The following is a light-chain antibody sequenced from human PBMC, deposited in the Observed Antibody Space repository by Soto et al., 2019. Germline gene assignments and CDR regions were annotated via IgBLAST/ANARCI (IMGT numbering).Light chain of an antibody. CDR1: QSVLYSSNNKNY. V-gene: IGKV4-1*01. Sequence: DIVMTQSPDSLAVSLGERATINCKSSQSVLYSSNNKNYLAWYQQKPGQPPKLLIYWASTRESGVPDRFSGXXSXXXXXXXXXXXXXXXXAXYXXXXYYSTPPFTFGPGTKVDIK. CDR2: WAS. J-gene: IGKJ3*01. CDR3: XXYYSTPPFT.